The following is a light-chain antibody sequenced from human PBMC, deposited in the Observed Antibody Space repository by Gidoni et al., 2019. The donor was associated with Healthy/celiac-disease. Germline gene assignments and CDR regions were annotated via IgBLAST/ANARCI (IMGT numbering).Light chain of an antibody. Sequence: SYELTQPPSVSVSPGQTASITCSGDKLGDKYACWYQQKPGQSPVLVIYQDSKRPSGIPEPFSGSNSWNTATLTISGTQAMDEADYYCQAWDSSTHVVFGGGTKLTVL. CDR3: QAWDSSTHVV. J-gene: IGLJ2*01. CDR2: QDS. V-gene: IGLV3-1*01. CDR1: KLGDKY.